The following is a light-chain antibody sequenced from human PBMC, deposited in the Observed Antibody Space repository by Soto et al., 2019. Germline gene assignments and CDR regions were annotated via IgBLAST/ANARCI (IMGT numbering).Light chain of an antibody. Sequence: QSVLTQPPSASGTPGQRVTISCSGSSSNIGSNTVNWYQQLPGTAPKLLIYSNNQRPSGVPDRFSGSKSGTSASLAISGLQSEDEADYNCAAWDDSLNGRNWVFGGGTQLTVL. CDR1: SSNIGSNT. CDR3: AAWDDSLNGRNWV. V-gene: IGLV1-44*01. J-gene: IGLJ3*02. CDR2: SNN.